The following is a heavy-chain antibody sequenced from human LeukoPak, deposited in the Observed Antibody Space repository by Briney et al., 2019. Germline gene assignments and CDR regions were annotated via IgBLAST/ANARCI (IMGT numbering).Heavy chain of an antibody. V-gene: IGHV1-2*02. Sequence: ASVKVSCKASGYSFTDYYMHWVRQAPGQGLEWMGWINPNSGGTNYAQKFQDRVTMTRDMSISTAYMELSGLRSDDTAVYYCHREQILEWLEPDDYWGQGTLVTASS. CDR2: INPNSGGT. J-gene: IGHJ4*02. D-gene: IGHD3-3*01. CDR3: HREQILEWLEPDDY. CDR1: GYSFTDYY.